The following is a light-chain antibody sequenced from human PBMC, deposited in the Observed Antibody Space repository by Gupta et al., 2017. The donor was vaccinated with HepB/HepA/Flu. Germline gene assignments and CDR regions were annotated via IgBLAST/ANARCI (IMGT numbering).Light chain of an antibody. J-gene: IGKJ1*01. CDR2: GAS. V-gene: IGKV3-15*01. CDR1: QNVYNN. CDR3: QQYENWPRT. Sequence: EIVMTQSPGTLSMSPGERATLSCWASQNVYNNLAWYQQKPGQAPRLLIYGASTRATGIPARFSGSGSGTEFTLTITSLQSEEIAVYSCQQYENWPRTFGEGTXVEIK.